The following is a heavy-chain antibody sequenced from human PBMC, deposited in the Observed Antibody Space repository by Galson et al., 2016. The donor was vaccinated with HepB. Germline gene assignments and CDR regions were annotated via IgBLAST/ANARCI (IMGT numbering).Heavy chain of an antibody. CDR3: ARSVEGSFDY. CDR2: ISVHYTI. V-gene: IGHV3-48*04. CDR1: GFTFRSCS. J-gene: IGHJ4*02. Sequence: SLRLSCAASGFTFRSCSMNWVRQAPGKGLEWVSYISVHYTIYYADSVRGRFTISRDNAKNSVYLQMNSLRAEDTAVYFCARSVEGSFDYWGQGALVTVSS.